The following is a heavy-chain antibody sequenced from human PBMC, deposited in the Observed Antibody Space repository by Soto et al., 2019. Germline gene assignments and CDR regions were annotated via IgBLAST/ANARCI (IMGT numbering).Heavy chain of an antibody. V-gene: IGHV1-46*01. J-gene: IGHJ4*02. D-gene: IGHD3-3*01. Sequence: QVQLVQSGAEVKKPGASVKVSCQASGYTFTSYYMHWVRQAPGQGLEWMGIINPSGGSTSYAQKFQGRVTMTRDTSTSKVYMELSSMRSEDTAVYYCARADYYGKGAFDYWGQGTLVTVSS. CDR2: INPSGGST. CDR3: ARADYYGKGAFDY. CDR1: GYTFTSYY.